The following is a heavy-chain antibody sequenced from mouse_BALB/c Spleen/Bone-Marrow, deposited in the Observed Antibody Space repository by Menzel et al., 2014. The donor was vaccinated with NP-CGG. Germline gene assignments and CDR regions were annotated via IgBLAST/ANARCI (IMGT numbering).Heavy chain of an antibody. CDR3: AGGGYDDAVDY. Sequence: EVKVEESGPGLVKPSQSLSLTCTVTGYSITSDYAWNWIRQFPGNKLEWMGYISYSGSTSYNPSLKSRISITRDTSKNQFFLQLNSVTTEDTATYYCAGGGYDDAVDYWGQGTSVTVSS. V-gene: IGHV3-2*02. CDR2: ISYSGST. CDR1: GYSITSDYA. J-gene: IGHJ4*01. D-gene: IGHD2-14*01.